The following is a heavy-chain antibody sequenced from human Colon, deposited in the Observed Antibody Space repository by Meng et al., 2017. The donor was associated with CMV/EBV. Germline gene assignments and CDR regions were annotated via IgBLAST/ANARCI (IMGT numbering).Heavy chain of an antibody. CDR3: ARDNGYYYGMDV. Sequence: GESLKISCAASGFTFSSYWMSWVRQAPGKGLEWVANIKQDGSEKYYVDSVKGRFTASRDNARNSLYLQMNSLRAEDTAVYYCARDNGYYYGMDVWGQGTTVTVSS. CDR1: GFTFSSYW. CDR2: IKQDGSEK. D-gene: IGHD2-8*01. J-gene: IGHJ6*02. V-gene: IGHV3-7*01.